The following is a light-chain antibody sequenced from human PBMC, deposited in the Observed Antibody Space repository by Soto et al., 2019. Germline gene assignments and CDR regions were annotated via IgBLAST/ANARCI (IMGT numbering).Light chain of an antibody. CDR1: QSVTSTY. CDR3: HQYERSPTT. CDR2: GAS. Sequence: EVVLTQSPGTLSLSPGDRATLSCRASQSVTSTYLGWYQQKPGQAPSLLIYGASRRATGIPDRFSGSGSGTDFTLTISGLEPEDFAVYYCHQYERSPTTFGGGTKVEIK. J-gene: IGKJ4*01. V-gene: IGKV3-20*01.